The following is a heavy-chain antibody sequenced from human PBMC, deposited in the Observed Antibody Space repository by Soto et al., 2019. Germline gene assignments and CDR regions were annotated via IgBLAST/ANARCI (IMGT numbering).Heavy chain of an antibody. Sequence: EVQLVESGGGLVQPGESLRLSCATSGFTFSNFDMHWVRQVPGKGLEWVSAIGAARDPYYLGSVKGRFTISRENAKNSVYLQMNDLGAADSAVYYCARAYTGRLPRRADYYYAMDVWGQGTTVTVSS. CDR1: GFTFSNFD. CDR3: ARAYTGRLPRRADYYYAMDV. V-gene: IGHV3-13*05. D-gene: IGHD2-2*02. J-gene: IGHJ6*02. CDR2: IGAARDP.